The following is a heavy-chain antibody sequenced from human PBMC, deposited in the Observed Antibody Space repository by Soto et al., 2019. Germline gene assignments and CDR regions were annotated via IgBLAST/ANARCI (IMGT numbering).Heavy chain of an antibody. CDR3: ARAQGYSGYDLFFPRSYYYYGMDV. CDR1: GFTFSSYG. D-gene: IGHD5-12*01. J-gene: IGHJ6*02. CDR2: IWYDGSNK. Sequence: PGGSLRLSCAASGFTFSSYGMHWVRQAPGKGLEWVAVIWYDGSNKYYADSVKGRFTISRDNSKNTLYLQMNSLRAEDTAVYYCARAQGYSGYDLFFPRSYYYYGMDVWGQGTTVTVSS. V-gene: IGHV3-33*01.